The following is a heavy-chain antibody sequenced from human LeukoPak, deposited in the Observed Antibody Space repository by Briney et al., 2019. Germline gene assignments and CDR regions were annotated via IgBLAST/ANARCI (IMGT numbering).Heavy chain of an antibody. CDR3: AKVRWDNSGWYYLDS. CDR2: ISYDGSNK. Sequence: GGSLRLSCAASGFTFSDYGMHWVRQAPGKGLEWVAVISYDGSNKYYADSVKGRFTISRDNSQNTLYLQMNSLRTEDTAVYYCAKVRWDNSGWYYLDSWGQGTLVTVSS. D-gene: IGHD6-19*01. V-gene: IGHV3-30*18. J-gene: IGHJ4*02. CDR1: GFTFSDYG.